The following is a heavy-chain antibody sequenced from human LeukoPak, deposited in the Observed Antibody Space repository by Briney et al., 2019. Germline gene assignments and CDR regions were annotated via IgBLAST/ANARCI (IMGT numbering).Heavy chain of an antibody. D-gene: IGHD1-26*01. V-gene: IGHV1-69*04. Sequence: SVKVSCKASVGTFSSYAISWVRQAPGQGREWMGRIIPILGIAHYAQKFQGRVTITADKSTSTAYMELSSLRSEDTAVYYCARARYSGSYFDYWGQGTLVTVSS. J-gene: IGHJ4*02. CDR1: VGTFSSYA. CDR3: ARARYSGSYFDY. CDR2: IIPILGIA.